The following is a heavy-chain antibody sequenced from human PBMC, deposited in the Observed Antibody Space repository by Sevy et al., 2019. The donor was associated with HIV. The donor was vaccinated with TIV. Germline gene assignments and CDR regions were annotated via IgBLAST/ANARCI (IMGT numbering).Heavy chain of an antibody. J-gene: IGHJ4*02. CDR2: ISYDGSNK. Sequence: GGSLRLSCAASGFTFSSYGMHWVRQAPGKGLEWVAVISYDGSNKYYADSVKGRFTISRDNSKNTLYLQMNSLRAEDTAVYDCAKELSSIVVVVAAIDYWGQGTLVTVSS. CDR1: GFTFSSYG. CDR3: AKELSSIVVVVAAIDY. D-gene: IGHD2-15*01. V-gene: IGHV3-30*18.